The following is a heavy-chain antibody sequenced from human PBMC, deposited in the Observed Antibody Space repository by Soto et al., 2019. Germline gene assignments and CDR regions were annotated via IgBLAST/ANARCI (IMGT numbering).Heavy chain of an antibody. CDR3: ARDRTGTGAARPGWFDP. CDR1: GGTFSSYA. D-gene: IGHD6-6*01. V-gene: IGHV1-69*01. J-gene: IGHJ5*02. Sequence: QVQLVQSGAEVKKPWASVKGSCKASGGTFSSYAISLVRQAPGQGLEGMGGVIPIFGKANYAQKFQGRVRITADESTSTAYRGRSSLRSEDTAVYSCARDRTGTGAARPGWFDPWGQGTLVTVSS. CDR2: VIPIFGKA.